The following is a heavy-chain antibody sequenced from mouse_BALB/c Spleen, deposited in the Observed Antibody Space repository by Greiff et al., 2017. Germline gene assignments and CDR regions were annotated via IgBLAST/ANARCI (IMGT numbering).Heavy chain of an antibody. Sequence: DVMLVESGGGLVQPGGSLRLSCATSGFTFTDYYMSWVRQPPGKALEWLGFIRNKANGYTTEYSASVKGRFTISRDNSQSILYLQMNTLRAEDSATYYCARDISYYYGSRYYFDYWGQGTTLTVSS. V-gene: IGHV7-3*02. J-gene: IGHJ2*01. CDR2: IRNKANGYTT. CDR3: ARDISYYYGSRYYFDY. D-gene: IGHD1-1*01. CDR1: GFTFTDYY.